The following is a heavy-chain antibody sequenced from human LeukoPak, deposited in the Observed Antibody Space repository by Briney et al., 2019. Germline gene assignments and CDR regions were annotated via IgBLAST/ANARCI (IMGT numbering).Heavy chain of an antibody. J-gene: IGHJ4*02. Sequence: GASVKVSCKASGYTFTSYDINWVRQAPGQGLEWMGGIIPIFGTANYAQKFQGRVTITADESTSTAYMELSSLRSEDTAVYYCASTYYYDSSGYLHTFDYWGQGTLVTVSS. CDR2: IIPIFGTA. CDR3: ASTYYYDSSGYLHTFDY. CDR1: GYTFTSYD. D-gene: IGHD3-22*01. V-gene: IGHV1-69*13.